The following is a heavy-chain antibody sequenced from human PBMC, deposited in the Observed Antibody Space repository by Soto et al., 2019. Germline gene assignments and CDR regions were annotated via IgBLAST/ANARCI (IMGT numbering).Heavy chain of an antibody. J-gene: IGHJ3*02. CDR3: ARRRYSGYDWETNDAFDI. Sequence: ASVKVSCKASGYTFTSYGISWVRQAPGQGLEWMGWISAYNGNTNYAQKLQGRVTMTTDTSTSTAYMELRSLRSDDTAVYYCARRRYSGYDWETNDAFDIWGQGTMVTVSS. CDR2: ISAYNGNT. CDR1: GYTFTSYG. V-gene: IGHV1-18*01. D-gene: IGHD5-12*01.